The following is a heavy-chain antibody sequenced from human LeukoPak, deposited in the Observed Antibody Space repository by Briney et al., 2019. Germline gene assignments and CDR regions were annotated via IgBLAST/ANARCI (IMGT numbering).Heavy chain of an antibody. CDR1: GFTFSSEA. D-gene: IGHD7-27*01. V-gene: IGHV3-23*01. CDR3: AKDSGRLGVREVFDF. CDR2: IVAGGTNT. J-gene: IGHJ3*01. Sequence: PGGSLRLSCATSGFTFSSEAMTWLRQAPGKGLEWVASIVAGGTNTYYADSVAGRFTISRNNSMQTFFVQMNSLRAEDTAVYFCAKDSGRLGVREVFDFCGQGTMVTISS.